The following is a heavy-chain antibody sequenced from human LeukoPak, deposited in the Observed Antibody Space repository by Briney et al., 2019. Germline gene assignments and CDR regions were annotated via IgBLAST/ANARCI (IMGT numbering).Heavy chain of an antibody. V-gene: IGHV3-23*01. CDR1: GFSVSSFG. CDR3: AQGYLSGWYPY. D-gene: IGHD6-19*01. CDR2: ISVDGERT. Sequence: PGGSLRLSCAVYGFSVSSFGMSWVRQAPGRGQEWLSAISVDGERTYYADSVEGRFFISRDTSKNTLDLQLSSLRGDDTAVYYCAQGYLSGWYPYWGQGSLVTVSS. J-gene: IGHJ4*02.